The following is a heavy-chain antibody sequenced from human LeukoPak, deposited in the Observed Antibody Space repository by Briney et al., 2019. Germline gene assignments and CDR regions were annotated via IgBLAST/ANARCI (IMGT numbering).Heavy chain of an antibody. V-gene: IGHV3-9*01. CDR1: GFTFDDYG. D-gene: IGHD2-2*01. CDR3: AKDACSSTSCSFDY. CDR2: ISWNSGSI. Sequence: SLRLSCAASGFTFDDYGMHWVRQAPGKGLEWVSVISWNSGSIAYAGSVKGRFTISRDNAKNSLYLQMNSLRAENTALYYCAKDACSSTSCSFDYWGQGTLVTVSS. J-gene: IGHJ4*02.